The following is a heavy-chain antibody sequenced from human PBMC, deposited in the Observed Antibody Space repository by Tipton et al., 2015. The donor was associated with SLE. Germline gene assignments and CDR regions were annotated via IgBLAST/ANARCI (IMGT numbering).Heavy chain of an antibody. D-gene: IGHD3-10*01. CDR3: ATGGREYYFDY. CDR2: IYYSGST. CDR1: GGSIGSSSYY. Sequence: LRLSCTVSGGSIGSSSYYWGWIRQPPGKGLEWIGSIYYSGSTYYNPSLKSRVTISVDTSKNQFSLKLSSVTAADTAVYYCATGGREYYFDYWGQGTLVTVSS. V-gene: IGHV4-39*07. J-gene: IGHJ4*02.